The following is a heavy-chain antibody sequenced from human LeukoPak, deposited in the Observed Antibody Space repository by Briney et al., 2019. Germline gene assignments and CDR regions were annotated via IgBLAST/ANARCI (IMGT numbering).Heavy chain of an antibody. CDR3: ARIPRVGYSSGWYFDY. D-gene: IGHD6-19*01. CDR2: IYTSGST. Sequence: SETLSLTCTVSGGSISSYYWSWIRQPAGKGLEWIGRIYTSGSTNYNPSLKSRVTMSVDTSKNQFSLKLSSVTAADTAVYYCARIPRVGYSSGWYFDYWGRGTLVTVSS. V-gene: IGHV4-4*07. J-gene: IGHJ4*02. CDR1: GGSISSYY.